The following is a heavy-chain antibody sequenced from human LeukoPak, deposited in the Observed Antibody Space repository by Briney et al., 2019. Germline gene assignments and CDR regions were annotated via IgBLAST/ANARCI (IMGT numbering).Heavy chain of an antibody. D-gene: IGHD2-2*01. J-gene: IGHJ4*02. V-gene: IGHV3-23*01. CDR3: ARDIVVVPAAIEGSDY. Sequence: PGGSLRLSCAASGFTFSSYAMSWVRQAPGKGLEWVSAISGSGGSTYYADSVKGRFTISRDNAKNSLYLQMNSLRAEDTAVYYCARDIVVVPAAIEGSDYWGQGTLVTVSS. CDR2: ISGSGGST. CDR1: GFTFSSYA.